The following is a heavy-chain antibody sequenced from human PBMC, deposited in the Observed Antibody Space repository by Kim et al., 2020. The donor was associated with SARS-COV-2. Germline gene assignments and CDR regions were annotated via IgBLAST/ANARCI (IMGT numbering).Heavy chain of an antibody. CDR3: ARSPTVTTKLDY. CDR2: IIPIFGTA. CDR1: GGTFSSYA. Sequence: SVKVSCKASGGTFSSYAISWVRQAPGQGLEWMGGIIPIFGTANYAQKFQGRVTITADESTSTAYMELSSLRSEDTAVYYCARSPTVTTKLDYWGQGTLVTVSS. D-gene: IGHD4-4*01. V-gene: IGHV1-69*13. J-gene: IGHJ4*02.